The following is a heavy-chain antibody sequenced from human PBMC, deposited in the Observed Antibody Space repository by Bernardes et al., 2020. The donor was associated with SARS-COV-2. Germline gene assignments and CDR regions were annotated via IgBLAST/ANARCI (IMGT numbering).Heavy chain of an antibody. CDR1: GGSISSYY. CDR2: IYYSGST. J-gene: IGHJ4*02. Sequence: PETLSLTCTVSGGSISSYYWSWIRQPPGKGLEWIGYIYYSGSTNYNPFLKSRVPISVDTSKNQFSLKLSSVTDADTDVYYCARGFDYWGQGTLVTVSS. V-gene: IGHV4-59*01. CDR3: ARGFDY.